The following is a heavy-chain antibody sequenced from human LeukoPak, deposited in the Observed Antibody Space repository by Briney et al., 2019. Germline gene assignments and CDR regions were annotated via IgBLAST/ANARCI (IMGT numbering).Heavy chain of an antibody. J-gene: IGHJ4*02. CDR2: ISSSSSTI. V-gene: IGHV3-48*01. D-gene: IGHD3-3*01. CDR3: ARVGPGYDFWSGYRDYYFDY. CDR1: GFTFSSYS. Sequence: RSGGSLRLSCAASGFTFSSYSMNWVRQAPGKGLEWVSYISSSSSTIYYADSVKGRFTISRDNAKNSLYLQMNSLRAEDTAVYYCARVGPGYDFWSGYRDYYFDYWGQGTLVTVSS.